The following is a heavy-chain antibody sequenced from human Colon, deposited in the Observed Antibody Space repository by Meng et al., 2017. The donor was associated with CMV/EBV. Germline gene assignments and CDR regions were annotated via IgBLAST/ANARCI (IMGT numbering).Heavy chain of an antibody. D-gene: IGHD5-18*01. V-gene: IGHV4-4*07. CDR2: IYPSGFP. Sequence: QVQLKESGPGLVKPSETLARSCTVSGGSISSYYWSWIRQPAGKGLEWIGRIYPSGFPKYKPSLESRVTMSADTSKNQISLKLTSVTAADTAVYYCARAQYTYGYWIFDYWGQGTLVTVSS. CDR3: ARAQYTYGYWIFDY. J-gene: IGHJ4*02. CDR1: GGSISSYY.